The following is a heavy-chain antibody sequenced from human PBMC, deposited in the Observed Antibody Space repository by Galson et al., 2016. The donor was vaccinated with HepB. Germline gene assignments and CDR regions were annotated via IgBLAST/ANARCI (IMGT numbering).Heavy chain of an antibody. J-gene: IGHJ5*02. CDR2: ISTSGST. V-gene: IGHV4-61*02. CDR3: ARSSNRVAAVVLNP. Sequence: TLSLTCTVSDGSFSSGSYSWSWIRQPAGKGLEWIGRISTSGSTNYNPSLKSRVSISVDTSKNHFSLNLGSVTAADTAVYYCARSSNRVAAVVLNPWGQGTLVTVSS. CDR1: DGSFSSGSYS. D-gene: IGHD5-18*01.